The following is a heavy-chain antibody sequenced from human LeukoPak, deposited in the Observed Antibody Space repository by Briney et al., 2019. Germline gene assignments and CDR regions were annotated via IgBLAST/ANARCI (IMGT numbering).Heavy chain of an antibody. Sequence: SETLSLTCTVSGGSIGSYYWSWIRQPPGKGLEWIGEINHSGSTNYSPSLKSRVTISVDTSKNQFSLKLSSVTAADTAVYYCARAKRLARYCSGGSCYSALDAFDIWGQGTMVTVSS. J-gene: IGHJ3*02. CDR1: GGSIGSYY. CDR2: INHSGST. V-gene: IGHV4-34*01. CDR3: ARAKRLARYCSGGSCYSALDAFDI. D-gene: IGHD2-15*01.